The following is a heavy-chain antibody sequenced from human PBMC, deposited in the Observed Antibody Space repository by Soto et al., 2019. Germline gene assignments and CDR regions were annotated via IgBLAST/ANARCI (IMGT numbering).Heavy chain of an antibody. CDR1: GGSISSYY. CDR3: ARDRIAAAGMRYYYYGMDV. V-gene: IGHV4-59*01. D-gene: IGHD6-13*01. Sequence: PSETLSLTCTVSGGSISSYYWSWIRQPPGKGLEWIGYIYYSGSTNYNPSLKSRVTISVDTSKNQFSLKPSSVTAADTAVYYCARDRIAAAGMRYYYYGMDVWGQGTTVTVSS. CDR2: IYYSGST. J-gene: IGHJ6*02.